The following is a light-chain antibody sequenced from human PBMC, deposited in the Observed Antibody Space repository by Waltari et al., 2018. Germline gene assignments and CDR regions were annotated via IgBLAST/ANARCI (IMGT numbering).Light chain of an antibody. V-gene: IGKV3-15*01. Sequence: EIVMTQSPATLSVYPGERATLPCRASQSVSNNLAWFQHKPGQAPRLLIYGASPRAAGIPARFSGSGSGADFTLTISSLQSEDFALYYCQQYNSWPLTFGGGTKVEIK. CDR1: QSVSNN. CDR2: GAS. J-gene: IGKJ4*01. CDR3: QQYNSWPLT.